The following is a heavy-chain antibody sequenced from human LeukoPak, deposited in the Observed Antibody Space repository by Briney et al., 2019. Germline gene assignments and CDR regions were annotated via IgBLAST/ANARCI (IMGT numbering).Heavy chain of an antibody. J-gene: IGHJ5*02. CDR1: GGSISSSSYY. Sequence: SETLSLTCTVSGGSISSSSYYWGWIRQPPGQGLEWIGSIYYSGSTYYNPSLKSRVTISVDTSKNQFSLKLSSVTAADTAVYYCARLLGSGSPWFDPWGQGTLVTVSS. D-gene: IGHD3-10*01. CDR3: ARLLGSGSPWFDP. V-gene: IGHV4-39*01. CDR2: IYYSGST.